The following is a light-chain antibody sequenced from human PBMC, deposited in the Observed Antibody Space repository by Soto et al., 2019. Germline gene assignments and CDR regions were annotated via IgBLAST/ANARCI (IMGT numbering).Light chain of an antibody. CDR3: SSYAGSDDLV. J-gene: IGLJ2*01. CDR2: EVS. V-gene: IGLV2-8*01. CDR1: NSDVGGYNY. Sequence: QSVLTQPPSASGSPGQSVTISCTGTNSDVGGYNYVSWYQQHPGKAPKLMIYEVSKRPSGVPDRFSGSKSGNTASLTVSGLQAEDEADYYCSSYAGSDDLVFGGGTKLTV.